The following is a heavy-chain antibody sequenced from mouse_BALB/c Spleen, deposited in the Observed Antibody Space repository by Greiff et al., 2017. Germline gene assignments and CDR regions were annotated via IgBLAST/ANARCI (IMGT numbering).Heavy chain of an antibody. CDR2: INPSTGYT. CDR3: ASKGYLAWFAY. J-gene: IGHJ3*01. D-gene: IGHD1-3*01. CDR1: GYTFTSYW. Sequence: VQLQQSGAELAKPGASVKMSCKASGYTFTSYWMHWVKQRPGQGLEWIGYINPSTGYTEYNQKFKDKATLTADKSSSTAYMQLSSLTSEDSAVYYCASKGYLAWFAYWGRGTLVTVSA. V-gene: IGHV1-7*01.